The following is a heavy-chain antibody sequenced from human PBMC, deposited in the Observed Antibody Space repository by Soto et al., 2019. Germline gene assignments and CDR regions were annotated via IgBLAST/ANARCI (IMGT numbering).Heavy chain of an antibody. CDR2: IYHSGST. V-gene: IGHV4-30-2*01. Sequence: SETLSLTCAVSGGSISSGGSSWSWIRQPPGKGLEWIGYIYHSGSTYYNPSLKTRVTISVDRSKNQFSLKLSSVNAADRGVYYCARLDSSGYYAGCYPWGQGTLVTGSS. D-gene: IGHD3-22*01. CDR3: ARLDSSGYYAGCYP. J-gene: IGHJ5*02. CDR1: GGSISSGGSS.